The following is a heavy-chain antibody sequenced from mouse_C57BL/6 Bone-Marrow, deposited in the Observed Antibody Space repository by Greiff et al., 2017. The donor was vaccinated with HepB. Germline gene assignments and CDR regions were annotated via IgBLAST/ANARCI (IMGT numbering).Heavy chain of an antibody. Sequence: QVQLKQSGAELARPGASVKMSCKASGYTFTSYTMHWVKQRPGQGLEWIGYINPSSGYTKYNQKFKDKATLTADKSSSTAYMQLSSLTSEDSAVYYCARGGDYDEKFAYWGQGTLVTVSA. CDR2: INPSSGYT. CDR1: GYTFTSYT. D-gene: IGHD2-4*01. CDR3: ARGGDYDEKFAY. J-gene: IGHJ3*01. V-gene: IGHV1-4*01.